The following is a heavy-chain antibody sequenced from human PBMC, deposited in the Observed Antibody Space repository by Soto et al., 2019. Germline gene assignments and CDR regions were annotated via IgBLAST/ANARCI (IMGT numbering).Heavy chain of an antibody. CDR1: GFPFSSRA. CDR2: ISGSGTIT. Sequence: EVQLLESGGGLVQPGGSLRLSCAASGFPFSSRAMSWVRQAPGKGREWVSAISGSGTITYYADSVKGRFTISRDTSKNPLYLQMTSLRADDTAVYYCAEWARYCSGADCRAWGQGTLVTVSS. D-gene: IGHD2-15*01. J-gene: IGHJ5*02. CDR3: AEWARYCSGADCRA. V-gene: IGHV3-23*01.